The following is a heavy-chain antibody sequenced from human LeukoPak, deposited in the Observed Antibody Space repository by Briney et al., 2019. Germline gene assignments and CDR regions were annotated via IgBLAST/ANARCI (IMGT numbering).Heavy chain of an antibody. Sequence: ASVKVSCKASGYTFTSYAMHWVRQAPGQRLEWMGWINAGNGNTKYSQKFQGRVTITRDTSASTAYMELSSLRSEDTAVYYCARAEADYGDYADYYYYGMDVWGQGTTVTVSS. CDR3: ARAEADYGDYADYYYYGMDV. CDR2: INAGNGNT. V-gene: IGHV1-3*01. D-gene: IGHD4-17*01. CDR1: GYTFTSYA. J-gene: IGHJ6*02.